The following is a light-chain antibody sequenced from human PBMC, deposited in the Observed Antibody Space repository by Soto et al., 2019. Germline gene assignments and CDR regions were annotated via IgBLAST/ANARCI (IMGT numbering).Light chain of an antibody. CDR1: ISDVGGYNY. J-gene: IGLJ1*01. Sequence: QSVLTQPPSASGSPGQSVTISCTGTISDVGGYNYVSWYQQHPGKAPKLMIYEVSKRPSGVPDRFSGSKSGNTASLTVSGLQAEDEAGYYCSSYAGSNNFVFGTGTKVTVL. CDR3: SSYAGSNNFV. CDR2: EVS. V-gene: IGLV2-8*01.